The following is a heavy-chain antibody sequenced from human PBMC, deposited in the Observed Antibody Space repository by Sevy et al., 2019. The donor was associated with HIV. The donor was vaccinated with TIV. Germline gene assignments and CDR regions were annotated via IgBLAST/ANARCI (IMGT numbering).Heavy chain of an antibody. CDR3: TRDRDGSGSSGGYGMDV. Sequence: GGSLRLSCVGSGITFSYYSMNWVRQAPGKGLEWVSSISSSSSNIYYADSVKGRFTISRDNAKKSLYLQMNSLRAEDTAVYCCTRDRDGSGSSGGYGMDVWGQGTTVTVSS. V-gene: IGHV3-21*01. D-gene: IGHD3-10*01. CDR2: ISSSSSNI. J-gene: IGHJ6*02. CDR1: GITFSYYS.